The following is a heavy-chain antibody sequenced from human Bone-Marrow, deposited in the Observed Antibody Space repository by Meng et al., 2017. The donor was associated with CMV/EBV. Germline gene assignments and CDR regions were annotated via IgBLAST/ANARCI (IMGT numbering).Heavy chain of an antibody. J-gene: IGHJ5*02. V-gene: IGHV3-20*04. CDR2: INWNGGST. Sequence: GESLKISCAASGFTVSSNYMSWVRQAPGKGLEWVSGINWNGGSTGYADSVKGRFTISRDNAKNSLYLQMNSLRAEDTALYYCARTSGERYFDWLSSWGQGTLVTVSS. D-gene: IGHD3-9*01. CDR1: GFTVSSNY. CDR3: ARTSGERYFDWLSS.